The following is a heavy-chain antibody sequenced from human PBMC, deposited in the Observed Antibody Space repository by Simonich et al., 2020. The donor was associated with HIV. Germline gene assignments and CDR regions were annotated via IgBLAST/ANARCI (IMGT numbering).Heavy chain of an antibody. D-gene: IGHD3-22*01. CDR2: IYYSGST. Sequence: VQLVESGGGLVQPGGSLRLSCAASGFTFSSYEMNWVRQDPGKGLEWIGSIYYSGSTYYNPSLKSRVTISVDTSKNQFSLKLSSVTAADTAVYYCARDHYDSSGYYIDYWGQGTLVTVSS. CDR3: ARDHYDSSGYYIDY. V-gene: IGHV4-59*01. CDR1: GFTFSSYE. J-gene: IGHJ4*02.